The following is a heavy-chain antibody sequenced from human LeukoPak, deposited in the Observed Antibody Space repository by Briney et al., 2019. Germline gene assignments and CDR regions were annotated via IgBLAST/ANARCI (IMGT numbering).Heavy chain of an antibody. V-gene: IGHV3-23*01. CDR3: AKSLRYSSGCHHFDY. D-gene: IGHD6-19*01. J-gene: IGHJ4*02. CDR2: ISGSGTSP. CDR1: GFIFNNFA. Sequence: PGGSLRLSCAASGFIFNNFAMSWVPQAPGKGLEWVSGISGSGTSPYYADSVKGRFTISRDNSKNTVYLRMNSLRVEDTAVYYCAKSLRYSSGCHHFDYWGQGTLVTVSS.